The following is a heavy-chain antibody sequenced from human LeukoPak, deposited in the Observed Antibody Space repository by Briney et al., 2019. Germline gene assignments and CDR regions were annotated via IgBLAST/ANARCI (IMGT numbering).Heavy chain of an antibody. Sequence: SETLSLTCTVSGGSISSYYWSWCRQPPGMGLEWIGCIYYSGSTNYNPSLKSRVTISVDTSKDQFSLRLTSVTAADTAVYYCARSFLGDWYFDLWGRGTLVTVSS. V-gene: IGHV4-59*01. CDR3: ARSFLGDWYFDL. CDR1: GGSISSYY. CDR2: IYYSGST. D-gene: IGHD1-26*01. J-gene: IGHJ2*01.